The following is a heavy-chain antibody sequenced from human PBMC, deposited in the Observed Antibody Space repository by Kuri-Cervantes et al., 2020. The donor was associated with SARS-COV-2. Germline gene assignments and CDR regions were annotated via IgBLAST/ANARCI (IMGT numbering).Heavy chain of an antibody. CDR3: ATTMHELWEYYMDV. J-gene: IGHJ6*03. V-gene: IGHV3-23*01. Sequence: GESLKISCAASGFTFSSYAMSWVRQAPGKGLEWVSAISGSGGSTYYADSVEGRFTISRDNSKNTLYLQMNSLRAEDTAVYYCATTMHELWEYYMDVWGKGTTVTVSS. D-gene: IGHD1-26*01. CDR2: ISGSGGST. CDR1: GFTFSSYA.